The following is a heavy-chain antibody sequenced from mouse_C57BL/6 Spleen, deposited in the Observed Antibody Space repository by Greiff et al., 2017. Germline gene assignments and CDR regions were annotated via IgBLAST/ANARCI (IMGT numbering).Heavy chain of an antibody. CDR2: STSDGGST. Sequence: EVQVVESGGGLVQPGESLKLSCESYEYEFPSHDMSWVRKTPEKRLELVAVSTSDGGSTYYPDTMERRFIISRDNTKKTLYLQMSSQRSEDTALDYCARGYGNYGIAYWGQGTLDTVSA. D-gene: IGHD2-10*02. V-gene: IGHV5-2*01. CDR1: EYEFPSHD. CDR3: ARGYGNYGIAY. J-gene: IGHJ3*01.